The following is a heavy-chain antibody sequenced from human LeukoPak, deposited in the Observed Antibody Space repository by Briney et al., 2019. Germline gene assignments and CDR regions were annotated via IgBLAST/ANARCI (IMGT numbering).Heavy chain of an antibody. V-gene: IGHV3-23*01. CDR2: ISGSGGTT. CDR1: EFTFSSFG. D-gene: IGHD3-16*01. J-gene: IGHJ6*03. CDR3: ARIAKVGGITHMDV. Sequence: PGGSLRLSCAASEFTFSSFGMNWVRQAPGKGLEWVSAISGSGGTTYYADSVQGRFTISRDNSKNTLFLQMNSLRAEDTAVYYCARIAKVGGITHMDVWGKGTTVTISS.